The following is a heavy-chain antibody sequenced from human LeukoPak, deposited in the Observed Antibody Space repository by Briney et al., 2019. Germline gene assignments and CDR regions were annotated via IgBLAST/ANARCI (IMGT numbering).Heavy chain of an antibody. CDR2: INTDGKTT. J-gene: IGHJ4*02. CDR3: ARDYPPY. Sequence: GGSLRLSCVASGFTFSSSWMHWVRQAPGKGLVWFSRINTDGKTTTYADSVKGRFTISRDNTKNTLYLQMNSLNAEDTALYYCARDYPPYWGQGTLVTVSA. CDR1: GFTFSSSW. V-gene: IGHV3-74*01.